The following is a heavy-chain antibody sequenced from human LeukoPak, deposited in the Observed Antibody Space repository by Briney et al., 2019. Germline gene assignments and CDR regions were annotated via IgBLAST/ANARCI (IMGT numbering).Heavy chain of an antibody. J-gene: IGHJ5*02. Sequence: GGSLRLSCAASGFTFSSYGMHWVRQAPGKGLEWVAFIRCDGSNKYYADSVKGRFTISRDNSKNTLYLQMNSLRAEDTAVYYCAKGPRLYSSSTWGFDPWGQGTLVTVSS. D-gene: IGHD2-15*01. CDR3: AKGPRLYSSSTWGFDP. V-gene: IGHV3-30*02. CDR1: GFTFSSYG. CDR2: IRCDGSNK.